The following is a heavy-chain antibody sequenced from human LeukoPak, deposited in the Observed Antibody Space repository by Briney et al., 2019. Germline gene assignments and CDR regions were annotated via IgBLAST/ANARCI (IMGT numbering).Heavy chain of an antibody. V-gene: IGHV4-34*01. CDR3: ARGLWNYDRKFYY. D-gene: IGHD1-7*01. CDR2: INHSGST. CDR1: GFTFSSYA. J-gene: IGHJ4*02. Sequence: PGGSLRLSCAASGFTFSSYAMSWVRQAPGKGLEWIGEINHSGSTNYNPSLKSRVTISVDTSKNQFSLKLSSVAAADTAVYYCARGLWNYDRKFYYWGQGTLVTVSS.